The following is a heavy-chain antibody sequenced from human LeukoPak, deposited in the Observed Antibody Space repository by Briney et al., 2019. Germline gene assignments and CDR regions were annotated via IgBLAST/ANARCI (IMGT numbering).Heavy chain of an antibody. Sequence: GASVKVSCKASGYTFTAYYMHWVRQAPGQGLEWMGRINPNSGGTNYAQKFQGRVTMTRDTSISTAYMELSRLRSDDTAVYYCARARAYCSSTSCYFDYRGQGTLVTVSS. D-gene: IGHD2-2*01. CDR2: INPNSGGT. J-gene: IGHJ4*02. CDR1: GYTFTAYY. CDR3: ARARAYCSSTSCYFDY. V-gene: IGHV1-2*06.